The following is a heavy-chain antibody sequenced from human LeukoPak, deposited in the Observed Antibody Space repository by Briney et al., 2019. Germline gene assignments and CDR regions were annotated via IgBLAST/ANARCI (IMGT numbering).Heavy chain of an antibody. Sequence: SETLPLTCTVSGGSISSGSYYWSWIRQPAGKGLEWIGRIYTSGSTNYNPSLKSRVTISVDTSKNQFSLKLSSVTAADTAVYYCARPFRGSYDWFDPWGQGILVTVSS. J-gene: IGHJ5*02. D-gene: IGHD1-26*01. V-gene: IGHV4-61*02. CDR3: ARPFRGSYDWFDP. CDR2: IYTSGST. CDR1: GGSISSGSYY.